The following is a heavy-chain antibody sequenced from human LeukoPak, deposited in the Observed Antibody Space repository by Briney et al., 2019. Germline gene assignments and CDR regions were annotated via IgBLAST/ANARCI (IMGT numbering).Heavy chain of an antibody. CDR3: ARDKWLGRRYCSGGSCYSRQSPLDY. CDR1: GYTFTGYY. V-gene: IGHV1-2*04. Sequence: ASVKVSCKASGYTFTGYYMHWVRQAPGQGLEWMGWINPNSGGTNYAQKFQGWVTMTRDTSISTAYMELSRLRSDDTAVYYCARDKWLGRRYCSGGSCYSRQSPLDYWGQGTLVTVSS. J-gene: IGHJ4*02. CDR2: INPNSGGT. D-gene: IGHD2-15*01.